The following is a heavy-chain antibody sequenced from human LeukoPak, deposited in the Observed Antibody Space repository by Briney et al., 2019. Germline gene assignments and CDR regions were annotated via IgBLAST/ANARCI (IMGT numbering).Heavy chain of an antibody. D-gene: IGHD5-12*01. J-gene: IGHJ3*02. Sequence: PGGSLRLSCAPAGFTSSTYWMHWVRQAAGKGLVWVSRINIDGSSTSYADSVKGRFTISRDNAKNTLYLQMNNLRAEDTSVYYCARDRGYAFDIWGQGTMVTVSS. CDR2: INIDGSST. CDR1: GFTSSTYW. V-gene: IGHV3-74*01. CDR3: ARDRGYAFDI.